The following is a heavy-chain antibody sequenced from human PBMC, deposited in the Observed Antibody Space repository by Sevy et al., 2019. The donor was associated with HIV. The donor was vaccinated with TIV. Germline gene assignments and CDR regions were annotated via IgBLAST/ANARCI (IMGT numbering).Heavy chain of an antibody. Sequence: SETLSLTCTVSGGSISSNSYYWDWIRQSPGKGPTWIGSVTHTKSTYYTSSLKSRVTISVDVSKNQFSLNLNSVTAADTAVYYCARRRRGDFTLTYDYWGQGTLVTVSS. CDR3: ARRRRGDFTLTYDY. D-gene: IGHD2-21*02. CDR1: GGSISSNSYY. CDR2: VTHTKST. V-gene: IGHV4-39*01. J-gene: IGHJ4*02.